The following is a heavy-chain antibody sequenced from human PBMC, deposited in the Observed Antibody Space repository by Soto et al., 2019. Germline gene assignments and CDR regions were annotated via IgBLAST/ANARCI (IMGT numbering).Heavy chain of an antibody. CDR1: GGSISSSSYY. V-gene: IGHV4-39*01. Sequence: SETLSLTCTVSGGSISSSSYYWGWIRQPPGKGLEWIESIYYSGSTYYNPSLKSRVTISVDTSKNQFSLKLSSVTAADTAVYYCARQVRYSSGWSYYFDYWGQGTLVTVSS. J-gene: IGHJ4*02. CDR2: IYYSGST. D-gene: IGHD6-19*01. CDR3: ARQVRYSSGWSYYFDY.